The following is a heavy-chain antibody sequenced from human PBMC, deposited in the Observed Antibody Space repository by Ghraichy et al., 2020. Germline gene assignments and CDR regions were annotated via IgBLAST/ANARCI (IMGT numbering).Heavy chain of an antibody. D-gene: IGHD3-9*01. CDR3: ATHRDWSFDN. Sequence: GESQNISCAASGFTFSTYWMTWVRQAPGKGLEWVANINPDGSENYYVDSVKGRFTISRDNAKNSLYLQMISLRDEDTAVYYCATHRDWSFDNWGQGTLVTVSS. V-gene: IGHV3-7*01. CDR1: GFTFSTYW. J-gene: IGHJ4*02. CDR2: INPDGSEN.